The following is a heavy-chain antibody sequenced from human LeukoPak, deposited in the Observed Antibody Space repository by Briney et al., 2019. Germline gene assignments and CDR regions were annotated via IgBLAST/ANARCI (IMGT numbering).Heavy chain of an antibody. Sequence: GGSLRLSCAASGFTVSSNYMSWVRQAPGKGLEWVSVIYSSDSTYYADSVKGRFTISRDNSKNTLHLQMNTLRAEDTAVYYCASRIATAGSVDYWGQGTLVTVSS. CDR1: GFTVSSNY. CDR3: ASRIATAGSVDY. D-gene: IGHD6-13*01. CDR2: IYSSDST. J-gene: IGHJ4*02. V-gene: IGHV3-53*01.